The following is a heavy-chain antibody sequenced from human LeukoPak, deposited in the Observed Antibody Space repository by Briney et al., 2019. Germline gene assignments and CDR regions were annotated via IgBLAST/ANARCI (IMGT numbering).Heavy chain of an antibody. V-gene: IGHV4-59*01. D-gene: IGHD3-9*01. Sequence: SETLSLTCTVSGDSISSYYWTWIRQPPGKGLEWIGYVYYSGSTKYNPSLNSRVIISLDTSKNQFSLKLSSVTAADTAVYYCASQYYDILTGRIGAFDFWGQGTLVTVS. J-gene: IGHJ4*02. CDR3: ASQYYDILTGRIGAFDF. CDR1: GDSISSYY. CDR2: VYYSGST.